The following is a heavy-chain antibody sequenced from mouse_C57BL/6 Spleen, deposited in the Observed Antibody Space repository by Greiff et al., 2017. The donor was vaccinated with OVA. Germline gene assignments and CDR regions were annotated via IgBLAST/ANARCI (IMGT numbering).Heavy chain of an antibody. J-gene: IGHJ4*01. CDR3: ARPQTAQAFYYAMDY. D-gene: IGHD3-2*02. CDR1: GFTFSSYG. Sequence: EVMLVESGGDLVKPGGSLKLSCAASGFTFSSYGMSWVRQTPDKRLEWVATISSGGSYTYYPDSVKGRFTISRDNAKNTLYLQMSSLKSEDTAMYYCARPQTAQAFYYAMDYWGQGTSVTVSS. V-gene: IGHV5-6*02. CDR2: ISSGGSYT.